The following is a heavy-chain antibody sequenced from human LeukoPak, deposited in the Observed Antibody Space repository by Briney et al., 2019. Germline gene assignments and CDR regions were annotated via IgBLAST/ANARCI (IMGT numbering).Heavy chain of an antibody. V-gene: IGHV4-39*07. D-gene: IGHD3-22*01. Sequence: PSETLSLTCTVSGGSISSSSYYWGWIRQPPGKGLEWIGSIYYSGSTYYNPSLKSRVTISVDTSKNQFSLKLSSVTAADTAVYYCARELQYYYDSSGYYPLDYWGQGTLVTVSS. J-gene: IGHJ4*02. CDR3: ARELQYYYDSSGYYPLDY. CDR2: IYYSGST. CDR1: GGSISSSSYY.